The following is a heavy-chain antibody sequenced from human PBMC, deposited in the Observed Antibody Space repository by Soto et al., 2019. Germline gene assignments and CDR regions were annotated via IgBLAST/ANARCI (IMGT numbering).Heavy chain of an antibody. CDR3: ARVHELRVTAGWYERGNFED. J-gene: IGHJ4*02. CDR2: INQEGTEK. CDR1: GFTFSRYW. D-gene: IGHD6-13*01. Sequence: EVQLLESGGTLVAPGESLRLSCAASGFTFSRYWLTWVRQAPGKGLEWVANINQEGTEKNYEDSLKGRFTISRDNAKSSLSRQMNSLRVEDTAMYYCARVHELRVTAGWYERGNFEDWGQGTQVIVSS. V-gene: IGHV3-7*03.